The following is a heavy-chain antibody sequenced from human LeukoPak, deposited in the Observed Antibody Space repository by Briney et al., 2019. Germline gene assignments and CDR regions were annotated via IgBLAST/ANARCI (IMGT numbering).Heavy chain of an antibody. V-gene: IGHV1-69*06. J-gene: IGHJ3*02. CDR3: ARGIVVVPAANDAFDI. CDR2: LIPIFGTA. Sequence: SVNVSRKSSGGTFRSYAISWVRQAPGQGREGMGRLIPIFGTANYEQKFQGRVTITADKYTSTAYMELSSLRSEDTAVYYCARGIVVVPAANDAFDIWGQGTMVSVAS. CDR1: GGTFRSYA. D-gene: IGHD2-2*01.